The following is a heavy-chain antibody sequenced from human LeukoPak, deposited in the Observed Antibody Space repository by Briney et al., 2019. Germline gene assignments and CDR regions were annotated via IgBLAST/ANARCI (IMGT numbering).Heavy chain of an antibody. Sequence: GGSLRLSCAASGFTFSSYWMYWVRQAPGKGLVWVSRINSDGSSTAYADSVKGRFTISRDNAKNTLYLQMNSLRAEDTAVYYCANCIVVVPFDYWGQGTLVTVSS. CDR3: ANCIVVVPFDY. J-gene: IGHJ4*02. V-gene: IGHV3-74*01. CDR2: INSDGSST. CDR1: GFTFSSYW. D-gene: IGHD3-22*01.